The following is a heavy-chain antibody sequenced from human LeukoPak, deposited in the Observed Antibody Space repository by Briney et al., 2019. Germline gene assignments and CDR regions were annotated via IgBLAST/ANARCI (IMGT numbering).Heavy chain of an antibody. J-gene: IGHJ5*02. CDR3: ARGVYYDTSGLTWFDP. D-gene: IGHD3-22*01. Sequence: GGSLRLSCSASGFSVSNIPMSWVRRAPAKGLEWVSVIYSGGDTYYADSVKGRFTISRDNSKNTMYLQMNGLRAEDTAVYYCARGVYYDTSGLTWFDPWGQGTLVTVSS. V-gene: IGHV3-53*01. CDR2: IYSGGDT. CDR1: GFSVSNIP.